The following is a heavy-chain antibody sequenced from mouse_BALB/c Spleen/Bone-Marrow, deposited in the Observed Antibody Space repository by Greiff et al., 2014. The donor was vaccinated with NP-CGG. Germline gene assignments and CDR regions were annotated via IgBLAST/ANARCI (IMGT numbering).Heavy chain of an antibody. CDR3: ARHEDRLRAWFAY. Sequence: VQLVESGAEPVKPGASVELSCKASGYTFTEYIIHWVKQRSGQGLEWIGWFYPGSGSIKYNEKFKDKATLTADKSSSTVYMELSRLTSEDSAVYFCARHEDRLRAWFAYWGQGTLVTVSA. D-gene: IGHD3-2*02. V-gene: IGHV1-62-2*01. CDR2: FYPGSGSI. CDR1: GYTFTEYI. J-gene: IGHJ3*01.